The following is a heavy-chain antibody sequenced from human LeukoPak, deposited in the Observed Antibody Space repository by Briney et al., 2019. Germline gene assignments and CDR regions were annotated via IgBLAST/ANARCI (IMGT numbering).Heavy chain of an antibody. CDR1: GGSFSDYY. Sequence: PSETLSLTCAVYGGSFSDYYWSWIRQPPGKGLELIGEINHSGSTNYKPSLKSRVTISVDTSKNQFSLRLTSVTAADTAVYYCASVATSGTYNFDSWGQGTLVNVSS. CDR2: INHSGST. V-gene: IGHV4-34*01. CDR3: ASVATSGTYNFDS. J-gene: IGHJ4*02. D-gene: IGHD1-26*01.